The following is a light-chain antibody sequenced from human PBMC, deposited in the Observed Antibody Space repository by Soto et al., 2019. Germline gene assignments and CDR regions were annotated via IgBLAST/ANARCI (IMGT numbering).Light chain of an antibody. Sequence: NVLTQSPATLSLSPGETATLSCRASQSSSGYLAWYQHKPGQPPRLLIYDASTRAPGIPARFSGSGSGTDYTLTITSLEPEDFAVYYCQQRSRFGGGTKV. CDR1: QSSSGY. CDR3: QQRSR. J-gene: IGKJ4*01. V-gene: IGKV3-11*01. CDR2: DAS.